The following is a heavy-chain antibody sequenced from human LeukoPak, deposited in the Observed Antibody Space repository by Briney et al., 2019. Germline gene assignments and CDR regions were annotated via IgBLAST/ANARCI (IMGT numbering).Heavy chain of an antibody. CDR2: MNPSGGST. V-gene: IGHV1-46*01. J-gene: IGHJ4*02. D-gene: IGHD4-17*01. CDR1: GYTFTGYY. CDR3: ATLYGDYRFDY. Sequence: ASVKVSCKASGYTFTGYYMHWVRQAPGQGLEWMGIMNPSGGSTSYAQKFQGRVTMSRDMSTSTVYMELSSLRSEDTAVYYCATLYGDYRFDYWGQGTLVTVSS.